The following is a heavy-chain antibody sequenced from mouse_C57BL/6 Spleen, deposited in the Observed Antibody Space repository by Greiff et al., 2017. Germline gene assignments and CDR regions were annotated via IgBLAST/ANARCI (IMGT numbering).Heavy chain of an antibody. D-gene: IGHD1-1*01. J-gene: IGHJ4*01. CDR2: IYPSDSET. CDR1: GYTFTSYW. CDR3: ARTEYYGSSLYARDY. Sequence: QVQLQQPGAELVRPGSSVKLSCKASGYTFTSYWMDWVKQRPGQGLEWIGNIYPSDSETHYNQKFKDKATLTVDKSSSTAYMQLSSLTSEDSAVYYCARTEYYGSSLYARDYWGQGTSVTVSS. V-gene: IGHV1-61*01.